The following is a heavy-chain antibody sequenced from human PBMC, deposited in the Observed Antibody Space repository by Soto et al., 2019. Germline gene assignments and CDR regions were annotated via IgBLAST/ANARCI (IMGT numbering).Heavy chain of an antibody. D-gene: IGHD2-15*01. J-gene: IGHJ3*02. CDR3: AKDGRAAFDALDI. Sequence: EMQLVESGGGLVQPGGSLRLSCVASGFTFSSYDIHWVRQGTGKGLEWVSAITPAGDTYYSGSVKGRFTISRENAKSSVYLQMNSLGAGDTAVYYCAKDGRAAFDALDIWGHGTMVTVTS. V-gene: IGHV3-13*04. CDR1: GFTFSSYD. CDR2: ITPAGDT.